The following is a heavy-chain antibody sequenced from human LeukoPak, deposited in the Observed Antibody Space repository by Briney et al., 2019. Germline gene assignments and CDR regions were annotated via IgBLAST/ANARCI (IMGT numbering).Heavy chain of an antibody. Sequence: ASVKVSCKASGYTFTTYGITWVRQAPGPGLGWMGWISGYNGNTNYAQKLQGRVTMTTDTSTSTAYMELRSLRSDDTAVYYCARPGNYYDSSAYYYVFAFDIWGQGTMVTVS. CDR2: ISGYNGNT. V-gene: IGHV1-18*01. J-gene: IGHJ3*02. CDR3: ARPGNYYDSSAYYYVFAFDI. D-gene: IGHD3-22*01. CDR1: GYTFTTYG.